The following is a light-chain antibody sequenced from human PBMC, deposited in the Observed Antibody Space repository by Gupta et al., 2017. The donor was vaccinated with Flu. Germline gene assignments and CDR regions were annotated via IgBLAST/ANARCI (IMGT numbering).Light chain of an antibody. Sequence: EIVLTQSPATLSLSPGERATLSCRASQSVRTYLAWYQHKPGQAPRLLIYDASNRATGIPARFSGSGSGTDFTLTVSSLEPEDSAVYYCQQRGDWPRTFGQGTKVEI. CDR3: QQRGDWPRT. V-gene: IGKV3-11*01. CDR1: QSVRTY. CDR2: DAS. J-gene: IGKJ1*01.